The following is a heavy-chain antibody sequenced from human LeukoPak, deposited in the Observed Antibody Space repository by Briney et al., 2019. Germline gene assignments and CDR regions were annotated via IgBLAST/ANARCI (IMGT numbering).Heavy chain of an antibody. V-gene: IGHV1-69*04. CDR3: ARDAHYYGSGSYIDY. J-gene: IGHJ4*02. D-gene: IGHD3-10*01. Sequence: SVKVSCKASGGTFSSYAISWVRQAPGQGLEWMGRIIPILGIANYAQKFQGRVTITADKSTSTAYLELSSLRSEDTAVYYCARDAHYYGSGSYIDYWGQGTLVTVSS. CDR1: GGTFSSYA. CDR2: IIPILGIA.